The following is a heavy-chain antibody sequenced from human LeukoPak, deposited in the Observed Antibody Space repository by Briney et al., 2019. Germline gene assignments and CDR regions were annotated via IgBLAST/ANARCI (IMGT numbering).Heavy chain of an antibody. J-gene: IGHJ5*02. CDR3: ARDGRENWFDP. V-gene: IGHV3-66*02. CDR2: IYSGGST. D-gene: IGHD5-24*01. Sequence: GGSLRLSCAASGFTVSSNYLSWVRQAPGKGLEWVSDIYSGGSTYYSDSVKGRFTISRDNSKNTLYLQMNSLRAEDTAVYYCARDGRENWFDPWAQETGVTVFS. CDR1: GFTVSSNY.